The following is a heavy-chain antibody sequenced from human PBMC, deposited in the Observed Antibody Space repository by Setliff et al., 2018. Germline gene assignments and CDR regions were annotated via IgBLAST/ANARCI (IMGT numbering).Heavy chain of an antibody. CDR1: GDSFSDYY. Sequence: PSGTLSLTCAVYGDSFSDYYWSWIRQPPGKGLEWIEEINHSGYTYYNPSLSGRVTISIDTSKNQFSLRLTSVTAADTAVYYCARVDFTMLQGVLGQWGQGTLVTVSS. J-gene: IGHJ1*01. CDR2: INHSGYT. CDR3: ARVDFTMLQGVLGQ. V-gene: IGHV4-34*01. D-gene: IGHD3-10*01.